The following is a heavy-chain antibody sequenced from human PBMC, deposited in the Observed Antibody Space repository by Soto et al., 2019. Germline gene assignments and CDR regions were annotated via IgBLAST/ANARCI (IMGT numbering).Heavy chain of an antibody. Sequence: LSLTCTVSGGSISSGGYYWSWIRQHPGKGLEWIGYIYYSGSTYYNPSLKSRVTISVDTSKNQFSLKLSSVTAAGTAVYYCARGSFLRRFDWSDPWGQGTLVTVS. V-gene: IGHV4-31*03. CDR2: IYYSGST. D-gene: IGHD3-10*01. J-gene: IGHJ5*02. CDR1: GGSISSGGYY. CDR3: ARGSFLRRFDWSDP.